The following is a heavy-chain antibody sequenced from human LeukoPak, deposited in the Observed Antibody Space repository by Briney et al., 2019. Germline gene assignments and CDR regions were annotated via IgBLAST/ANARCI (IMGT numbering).Heavy chain of an antibody. CDR1: GGSIRGYY. Sequence: PSETLSLTCNVSGGSIRGYYWSWIRQPAGKGLEWIGRIYTSGSTNYNPSLKSRVTMSVDTSKNQFSLKLSSVTAADTAVYYCARAFGGWDGSGRYYYYYYMDVWGKGTTVTISS. D-gene: IGHD3-10*01. V-gene: IGHV4-4*07. CDR3: ARAFGGWDGSGRYYYYYYMDV. CDR2: IYTSGST. J-gene: IGHJ6*03.